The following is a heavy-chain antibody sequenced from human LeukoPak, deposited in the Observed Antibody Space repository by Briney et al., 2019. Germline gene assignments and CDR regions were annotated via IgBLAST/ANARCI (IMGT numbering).Heavy chain of an antibody. CDR1: GFTFSSYW. Sequence: GGSPRLSCAVSGFTFSSYWMSWVRQAPGKGLEWVANIMQDGSEKYYVDSVKGRFTISRDNAKNSLYLQVNSLRAEDTAVYYCARVCSGGSCRDYWGQGTLVTVSS. D-gene: IGHD2-15*01. CDR2: IMQDGSEK. J-gene: IGHJ4*02. V-gene: IGHV3-7*01. CDR3: ARVCSGGSCRDY.